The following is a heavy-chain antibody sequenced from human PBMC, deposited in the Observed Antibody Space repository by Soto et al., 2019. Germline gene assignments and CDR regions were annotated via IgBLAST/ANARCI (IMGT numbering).Heavy chain of an antibody. D-gene: IGHD6-19*01. CDR2: IIPILGIA. Sequence: QVQLVQSGAEVKKPGSSVKVSCKASGGTFSSYTISWVRQAPGQGLEWMGRIIPILGIANYAQKFQGRVTITADKSTSTAYMELSSLRSEDTAVYYCARDRIAVAGMFDYWGQGTLVTVSS. V-gene: IGHV1-69*08. J-gene: IGHJ4*02. CDR3: ARDRIAVAGMFDY. CDR1: GGTFSSYT.